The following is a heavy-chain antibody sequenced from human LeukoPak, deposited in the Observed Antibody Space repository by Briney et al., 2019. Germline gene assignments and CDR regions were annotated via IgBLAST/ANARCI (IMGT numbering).Heavy chain of an antibody. CDR2: INSDGSST. CDR1: GFTFSNYG. J-gene: IGHJ4*02. D-gene: IGHD5-18*01. V-gene: IGHV3-74*01. Sequence: GGSLRLSCAAPGFTFSNYGMHWVRQAPGKGLVWVSRINSDGSSTSYADSVKGRFTISRDNAKNTLYLQMNSLRAEDTAVYYCARGPYSYGYEAGDYWGQGTLVTVSS. CDR3: ARGPYSYGYEAGDY.